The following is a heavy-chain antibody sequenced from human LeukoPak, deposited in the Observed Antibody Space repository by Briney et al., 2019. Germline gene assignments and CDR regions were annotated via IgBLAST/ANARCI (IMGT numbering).Heavy chain of an antibody. CDR2: INHSGST. CDR3: ARYWGSVWTFDY. Sequence: SETLSLTCAVYGGSFSGYYWCWIRQPPGKGLEWIGEINHSGSTNYNPSLKSRVTISVDTSKNQFSLKLSSVTAADTAVYYCARYWGSVWTFDYWGQGTLVTVSS. D-gene: IGHD6-19*01. CDR1: GGSFSGYY. J-gene: IGHJ4*02. V-gene: IGHV4-34*01.